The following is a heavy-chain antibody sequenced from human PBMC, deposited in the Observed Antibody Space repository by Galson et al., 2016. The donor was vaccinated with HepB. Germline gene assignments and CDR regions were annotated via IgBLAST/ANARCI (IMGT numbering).Heavy chain of an antibody. Sequence: SLRLSCAASGFTFSSYAMHWVRQAPGKRLEWLAIIWYDGSSQFYADSVKGRFTISRDNSKSTLYLQMNSLRAEDTAVYYCARGDSSSWFYFDYWGQGTLVTVSS. V-gene: IGHV3-33*01. J-gene: IGHJ4*02. CDR2: IWYDGSSQ. D-gene: IGHD6-13*01. CDR3: ARGDSSSWFYFDY. CDR1: GFTFSSYA.